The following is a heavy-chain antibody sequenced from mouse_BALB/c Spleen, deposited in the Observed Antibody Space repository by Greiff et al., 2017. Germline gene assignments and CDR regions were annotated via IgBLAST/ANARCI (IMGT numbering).Heavy chain of an antibody. J-gene: IGHJ4*01. CDR3: AREDYGSFYAMDY. CDR1: GFNIKDTY. V-gene: IGHV14-3*02. Sequence: EVKLQESGAELVKPGASVKLSCTASGFNIKDTYMHWVKQRPEQGLEWIGRIDPANGNTKYDPKFQGKATITADTSSNTAYLQLSSLTSEDTAVYYCAREDYGSFYAMDYWGQGTSVTVSS. D-gene: IGHD1-1*01. CDR2: IDPANGNT.